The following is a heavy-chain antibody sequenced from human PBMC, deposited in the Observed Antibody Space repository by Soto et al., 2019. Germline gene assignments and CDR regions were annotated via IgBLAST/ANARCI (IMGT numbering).Heavy chain of an antibody. CDR1: GGTFSSYA. CDR3: AREGGNYCISTSCLPFDY. D-gene: IGHD2-2*01. V-gene: IGHV1-69*12. CDR2: IIPIFGTA. J-gene: IGHJ4*02. Sequence: QVQLVQSGAEVKKPGSSVKVSCKASGGTFSSYAISWVRQAPGQGLEWMGGIIPIFGTANYAQKFQGRVTITADESTSTAYMELSSLRSEDTAVYYCAREGGNYCISTSCLPFDYWGQGTLVTVSS.